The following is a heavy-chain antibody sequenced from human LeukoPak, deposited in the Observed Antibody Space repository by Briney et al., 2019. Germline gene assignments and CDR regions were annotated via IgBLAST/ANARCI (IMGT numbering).Heavy chain of an antibody. V-gene: IGHV4-59*01. CDR2: IYYSGST. Sequence: SETLSLTCTVSGGSISSYYGSWIRQPPRKGLEWIGYIYYSGSTKYNPSLKSRVTISVDTSKNQFSLRLSSVTAADTAVYYCARDWGVSARPGYMDVWGKGTTVTVSS. D-gene: IGHD6-6*01. CDR1: GGSISSYY. CDR3: ARDWGVSARPGYMDV. J-gene: IGHJ6*03.